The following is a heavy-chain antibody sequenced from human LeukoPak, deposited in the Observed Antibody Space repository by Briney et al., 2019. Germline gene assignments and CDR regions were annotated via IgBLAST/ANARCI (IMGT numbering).Heavy chain of an antibody. CDR2: ISSSGSTI. D-gene: IGHD3-22*01. CDR3: ARDVHAYYYDSSGYFDY. Sequence: PGGSLRLSCAASGFTFSDYYMSWIRQAPGKGLEWVSYISSSGSTIYYADSVKGRFTISRDNAKNSLYLQMNSLRAEDTAVYYCARDVHAYYYDSSGYFDYWGQGTLVTVSS. CDR1: GFTFSDYY. V-gene: IGHV3-11*01. J-gene: IGHJ4*02.